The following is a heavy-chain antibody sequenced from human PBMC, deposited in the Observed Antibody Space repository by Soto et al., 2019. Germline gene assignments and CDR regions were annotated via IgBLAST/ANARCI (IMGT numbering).Heavy chain of an antibody. CDR1: GDSVPINSAA. Sequence: SQTLSLTWAISGDSVPINSAAWNWIRQSPSRGLEWLGRTYYRSKWYNDYAVSLKSRITINPDTSKNQFSLQLNSVTPEDTAVYYCARLLDYYYGMDAWGQGTTVTV. CDR3: ARLLDYYYGMDA. V-gene: IGHV6-1*01. J-gene: IGHJ6*02. D-gene: IGHD1-26*01. CDR2: TYYRSKWYN.